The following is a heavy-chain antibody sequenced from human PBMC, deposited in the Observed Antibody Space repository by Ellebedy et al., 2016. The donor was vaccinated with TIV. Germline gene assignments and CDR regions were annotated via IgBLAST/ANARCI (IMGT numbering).Heavy chain of an antibody. D-gene: IGHD3-22*01. J-gene: IGHJ6*03. Sequence: GGSLRLSXAASGFTFSSYSMYWVRQAPGKGLEWVSSISSSSSYIYYADSVKGRFTISRDNAKNSLYLQMNSLRAEDTAVYYCARYGGYAAYYYYYYMDVWGKGTTVTVSS. CDR3: ARYGGYAAYYYYYYMDV. CDR1: GFTFSSYS. V-gene: IGHV3-21*01. CDR2: ISSSSSYI.